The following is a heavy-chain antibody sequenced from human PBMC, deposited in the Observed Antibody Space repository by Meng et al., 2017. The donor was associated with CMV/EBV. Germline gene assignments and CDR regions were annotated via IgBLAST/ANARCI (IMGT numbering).Heavy chain of an antibody. J-gene: IGHJ3*02. CDR2: IYSGGST. V-gene: IGHV3-53*01. CDR1: GFTVSSNY. D-gene: IGHD5-24*01. Sequence: GESLKISCAASGFTVSSNYMSWVRQAPGKGLEWVSVIYSGGSTYYADSVKGRFTISRDNSKNTLYLQMNSLRAEDTAVYYCASEAVLMATIPRAFDIWGQGTMVTVSS. CDR3: ASEAVLMATIPRAFDI.